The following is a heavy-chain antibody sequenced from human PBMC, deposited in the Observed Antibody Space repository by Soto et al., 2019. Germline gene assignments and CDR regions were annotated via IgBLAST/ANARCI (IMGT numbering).Heavy chain of an antibody. CDR3: AHKAALGDFDY. Sequence: QITLKESGPTLLKPTQTLTLTCTFSGFSLSTIDVGVGWIRQPPGKAPEWLGMIYWDDYKHYSPSLQSRLTITKVTSKNQVVLTMTNMDPVDTATYFCAHKAALGDFDYWGQGTLVTVSS. J-gene: IGHJ4*02. D-gene: IGHD2-15*01. CDR1: GFSLSTIDVG. V-gene: IGHV2-5*02. CDR2: IYWDDYK.